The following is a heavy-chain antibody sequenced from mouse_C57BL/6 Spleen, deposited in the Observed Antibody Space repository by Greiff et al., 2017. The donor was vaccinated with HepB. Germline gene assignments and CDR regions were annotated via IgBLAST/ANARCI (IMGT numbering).Heavy chain of an antibody. CDR1: GFTFSDYG. CDR2: ISSGSSTI. V-gene: IGHV5-17*01. CDR3: ALTGHYYAMDY. Sequence: EVKLVESGGGLVKPGGSLKLSCAASGFTFSDYGMHWVRQAPEKGLEWVAYISSGSSTIYYADTVKGRFTISRDNAKNTLFLQMTSLRSEDTAMYYLALTGHYYAMDYWGQGTSVTVSS. D-gene: IGHD4-1*01. J-gene: IGHJ4*01.